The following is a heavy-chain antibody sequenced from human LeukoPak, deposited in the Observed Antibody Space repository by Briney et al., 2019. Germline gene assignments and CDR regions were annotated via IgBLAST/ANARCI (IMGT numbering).Heavy chain of an antibody. J-gene: IGHJ4*02. CDR1: GFTVSSNY. CDR3: ATPRGVRGVNLDY. D-gene: IGHD3-10*01. V-gene: IGHV3-66*01. CDR2: IYSGGST. Sequence: GGSLRLSCAASGFTVSSNYMSWVRQAPGKGLEWVSLIYSGGSTYYADSVKGRFTISRDDSKITLYLQMNSLRAEDTAVYYCATPRGVRGVNLDYWGQGTLVTVSS.